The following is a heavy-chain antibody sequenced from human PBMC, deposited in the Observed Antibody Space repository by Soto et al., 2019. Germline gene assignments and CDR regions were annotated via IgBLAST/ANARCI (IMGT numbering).Heavy chain of an antibody. CDR3: AKDGGGDRKDAVDI. D-gene: IGHD2-21*02. CDR2: ISYDGSNK. Sequence: QVQLVESGGGVVQPGRSLRLSCAASGFTFSSYGMHWVRQAPGKGLEWVAVISYDGSNKYYAESVKGRFTISRDNSKNAMYLQMNSLRAEDTVVYYCAKDGGGDRKDAVDIWGQGTMVTVSA. CDR1: GFTFSSYG. V-gene: IGHV3-30*18. J-gene: IGHJ3*02.